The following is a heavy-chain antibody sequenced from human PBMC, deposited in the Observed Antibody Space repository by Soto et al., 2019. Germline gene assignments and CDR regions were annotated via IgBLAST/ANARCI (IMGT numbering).Heavy chain of an antibody. CDR1: GYTFTSYD. Sequence: ASVKVSCKASGYTFTSYDINWVRQATGQGLEWMGWMNPNSGNTGYAQKFQGRVTMTRNTSISTAYMELSSLRSEDTAVYYCARYWNFDYDFALSQVDNWFDPWGQGTLVTVSS. CDR3: ARYWNFDYDFALSQVDNWFDP. CDR2: MNPNSGNT. J-gene: IGHJ5*02. V-gene: IGHV1-8*01. D-gene: IGHD3-3*01.